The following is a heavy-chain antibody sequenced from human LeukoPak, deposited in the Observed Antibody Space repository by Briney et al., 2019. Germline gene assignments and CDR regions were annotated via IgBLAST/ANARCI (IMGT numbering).Heavy chain of an antibody. CDR2: LSGSGGST. Sequence: GGSLRLSCAASGFTFSSYAMSWVRQTSGKGLEWVSALSGSGGSTYYADSVKGRFTISRDNSENTLYLQMHSLRAEDTAVYYCAKELVISILGSDAFDIWGQGTMVTVSP. D-gene: IGHD2-21*01. V-gene: IGHV3-23*01. CDR3: AKELVISILGSDAFDI. CDR1: GFTFSSYA. J-gene: IGHJ3*02.